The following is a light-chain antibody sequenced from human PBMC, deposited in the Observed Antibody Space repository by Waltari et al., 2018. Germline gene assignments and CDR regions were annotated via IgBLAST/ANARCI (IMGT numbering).Light chain of an antibody. J-gene: IGKJ1*01. V-gene: IGKV3-20*01. CDR2: GVS. CDR1: QSVNNNY. Sequence: EIVLTQSPGTLSLSPGHRATLSCRASQSVNNNYLAWYKQKPGQAPRLLIYGVSNRAADIPDRFSGSGSGTDFTLTISRLEPEDFAVYHCQQYGSLPRTFGQGTKVEIK. CDR3: QQYGSLPRT.